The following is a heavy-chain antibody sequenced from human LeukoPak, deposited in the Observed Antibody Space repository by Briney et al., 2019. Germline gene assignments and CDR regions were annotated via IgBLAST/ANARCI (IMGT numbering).Heavy chain of an antibody. D-gene: IGHD3-3*01. Sequence: ASVKVSCEASGYTFTSYDINWVRQATGQGLEWMGWMNPNSGNTGYAQKFQGRVTMTRNTSISTAYMELSSLRSEDTAVYYCATSGFLEWLTYFDYWGQGTLVTVSS. CDR3: ATSGFLEWLTYFDY. V-gene: IGHV1-8*01. J-gene: IGHJ4*02. CDR1: GYTFTSYD. CDR2: MNPNSGNT.